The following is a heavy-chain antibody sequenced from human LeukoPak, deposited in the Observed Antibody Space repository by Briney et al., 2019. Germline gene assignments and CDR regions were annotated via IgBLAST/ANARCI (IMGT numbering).Heavy chain of an antibody. CDR1: GGTFSSYT. V-gene: IGHV1-69*10. D-gene: IGHD2-2*02. CDR3: ARDEGYCSSTSCYTFWFDP. CDR2: IIPILGIA. Sequence: SVKVSCKASGGTFSSYTISWVRQAPGQGLEWMGWIIPILGIANYAQKFQGRVTITADKSTSTAYMELSSLRSEDTAVYYCARDEGYCSSTSCYTFWFDPWGQGTLVTVSS. J-gene: IGHJ5*02.